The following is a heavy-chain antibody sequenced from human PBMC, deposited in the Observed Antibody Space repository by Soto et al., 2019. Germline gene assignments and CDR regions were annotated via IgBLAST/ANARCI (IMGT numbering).Heavy chain of an antibody. J-gene: IGHJ3*02. CDR2: INPATGAA. V-gene: IGHV1-2*02. CDR1: GYPVTAYY. Sequence: QLHLVQSGAVVKKPGASVTVSCSASGYPVTAYYMHWVRQAPGRGLEWMGGINPATGAAKYTQTFQWRVTMTRDTSTSTVFMELSGLTSEDTAVFYCARGGGVGVAGSAAFDMWGQGTLVTVSS. CDR3: ARGGGVGVAGSAAFDM. D-gene: IGHD3-3*01.